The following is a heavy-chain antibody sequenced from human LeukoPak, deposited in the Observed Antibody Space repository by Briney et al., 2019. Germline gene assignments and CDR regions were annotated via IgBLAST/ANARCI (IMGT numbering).Heavy chain of an antibody. CDR1: GYTVTGYY. Sequence: ASVKVSCKAAGYTVTGYYMHWLRQAPGQGLEWRGWINPNSGGTNYAKKFQGRGTMTRATSISTAYMELSRLRSDDTAVYYCARDKWAGSGSYSDFHYYYGMDVWGQGTTVTVSS. CDR2: INPNSGGT. J-gene: IGHJ6*02. D-gene: IGHD3-10*01. CDR3: ARDKWAGSGSYSDFHYYYGMDV. V-gene: IGHV1-2*02.